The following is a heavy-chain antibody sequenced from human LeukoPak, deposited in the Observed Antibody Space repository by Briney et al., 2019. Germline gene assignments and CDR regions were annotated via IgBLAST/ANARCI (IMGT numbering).Heavy chain of an antibody. CDR2: IYHSGST. J-gene: IGHJ6*03. CDR1: GGSISSSNW. D-gene: IGHD5-12*01. V-gene: IGHV4-4*02. Sequence: SETLSLTCAVSGGSISSSNWWSWVRQPPGKGLEWIGEIYHSGSTNYNPSLKSRVTISIDTSKNQFSLKLSSVTAADTAVYYCARLSGYGLHYYYYMDVWGSGTTVTVSS. CDR3: ARLSGYGLHYYYYMDV.